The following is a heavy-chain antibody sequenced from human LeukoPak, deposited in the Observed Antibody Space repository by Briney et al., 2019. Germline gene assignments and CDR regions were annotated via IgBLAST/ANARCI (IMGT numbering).Heavy chain of an antibody. CDR2: IYSGGST. V-gene: IGHV3-53*01. D-gene: IGHD6-19*01. CDR1: GFTVSSNY. Sequence: GGSLRLSCAASGFTVSSNYMSWVRQAPGKGLEWVSVIYSGGSTYYADSVQGRFTISRDNSKNTLYLQMNSMRAEDTAVYYCARDRCTYSSGWWGIDHWGQGTLVTVSS. J-gene: IGHJ4*02. CDR3: ARDRCTYSSGWWGIDH.